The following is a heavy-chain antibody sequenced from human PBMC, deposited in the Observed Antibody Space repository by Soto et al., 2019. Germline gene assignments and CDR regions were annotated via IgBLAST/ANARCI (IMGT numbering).Heavy chain of an antibody. CDR1: GFTFT. J-gene: IGHJ4*02. V-gene: IGHV3-30-3*01. CDR3: AREGWSYNYCDY. CDR2: ISYDGSNK. Sequence: QVQLVESGGGVVQPGRSLRLSCAASGFTFTMHWVRQAPGKGLEWVAVISYDGSNKYYADSVKGRFTISRDNSKNTLYLQMNSLRAEDTAGYYCAREGWSYNYCDYWGQGTLVTVSS. D-gene: IGHD1-26*01.